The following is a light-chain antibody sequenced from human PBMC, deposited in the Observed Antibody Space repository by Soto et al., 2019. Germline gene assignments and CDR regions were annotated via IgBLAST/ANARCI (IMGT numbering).Light chain of an antibody. Sequence: DIQMTQSPSSVSASVGDRVTITCRASQDIGQYLAWYQYKPGKGPRLLIYAASSVPSGVPSRFSASGSGTDFILTVNSLQPEDFATSFCQQARNFPLTFGGGTRVDMK. V-gene: IGKV1D-12*01. CDR2: AAS. CDR1: QDIGQY. CDR3: QQARNFPLT. J-gene: IGKJ4*01.